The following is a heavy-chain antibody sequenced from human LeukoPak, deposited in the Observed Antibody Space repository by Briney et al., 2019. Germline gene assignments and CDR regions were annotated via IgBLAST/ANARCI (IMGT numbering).Heavy chain of an antibody. D-gene: IGHD3-22*01. Sequence: GASVKVSCKASGYTFTSYYMHWVRQAPGQGLEWMGIINPSGGSTSYAQKFQGRVTMTRDTSTSTVYMELSSLRSEDTAEYYCARMVGEYYYDSSGYHDYWGQGTLVTVSS. CDR2: INPSGGST. V-gene: IGHV1-46*01. CDR3: ARMVGEYYYDSSGYHDY. J-gene: IGHJ4*02. CDR1: GYTFTSYY.